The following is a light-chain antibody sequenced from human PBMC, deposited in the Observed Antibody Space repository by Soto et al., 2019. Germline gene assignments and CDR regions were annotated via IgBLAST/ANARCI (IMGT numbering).Light chain of an antibody. J-gene: IGLJ1*01. CDR3: TSYTNSNTDV. CDR1: SNDVGGYNY. Sequence: QSALTQPASVSGSPGQSITISCTGTSNDVGGYNYVSWYQQHPGKAPKLMIYEVSNRPSGVSNRFSGSKSGNTASLTISGLQAEDEADYYCTSYTNSNTDVFGTGTKVTVL. V-gene: IGLV2-14*01. CDR2: EVS.